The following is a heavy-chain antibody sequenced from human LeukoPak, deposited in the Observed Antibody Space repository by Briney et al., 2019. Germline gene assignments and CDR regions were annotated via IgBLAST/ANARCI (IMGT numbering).Heavy chain of an antibody. V-gene: IGHV3-74*01. CDR2: INSDGSST. Sequence: GGSLRLSCAASGFTFSSYWMHWVRRAPGKGLVWVSRINSDGSSTSYADSVKGRFTISRDNAKNTLYLQVNSLRAEDTAVYYCARVPGIVGAQEFWFDPWGQGTLVTVSS. CDR1: GFTFSSYW. CDR3: ARVPGIVGAQEFWFDP. D-gene: IGHD1-26*01. J-gene: IGHJ5*02.